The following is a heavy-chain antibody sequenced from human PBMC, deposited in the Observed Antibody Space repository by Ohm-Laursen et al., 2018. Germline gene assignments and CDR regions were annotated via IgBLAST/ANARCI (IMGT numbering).Heavy chain of an antibody. V-gene: IGHV4-59*08. CDR2: IYYSGST. D-gene: IGHD3-22*01. CDR1: GGSISSYY. J-gene: IGHJ4*02. CDR3: ARHSSGYYHFDY. Sequence: SDTLSLTCAVSGGSISSYYWSWIRQPPGKGLEWIGYIYYSGSTNYNPSLKSRVTISVGTSKNQFSLNLSSVTAADTAVYYCARHSSGYYHFDYWGQGTLVTVSS.